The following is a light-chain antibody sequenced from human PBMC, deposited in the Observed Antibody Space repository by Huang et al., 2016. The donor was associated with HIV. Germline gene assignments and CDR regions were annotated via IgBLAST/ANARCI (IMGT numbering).Light chain of an antibody. V-gene: IGKV3-15*01. J-gene: IGKJ5*01. CDR2: GAS. CDR1: QSVSSN. CDR3: QQYNNWPPKIT. Sequence: EIVMTQSPATLSVSPGGRAPLSCRASQSVSSNLAWYQQKPGQAPRLLIYGASTRATGIPARFSGSGSGTEFTLTISSLQSEDFAVYYCQQYNNWPPKITFGQGTRLEIK.